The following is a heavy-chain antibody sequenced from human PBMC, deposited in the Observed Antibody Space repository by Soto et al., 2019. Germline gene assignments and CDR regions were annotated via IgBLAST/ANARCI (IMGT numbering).Heavy chain of an antibody. CDR3: ARSSAVNEPFDP. CDR1: GYTFTSYY. CDR2: INPSGGST. J-gene: IGHJ5*02. V-gene: IGHV1-46*01. Sequence: VKVSCKASGYTFTSYYIHWVRQAPGQGLEWMGIINPSGGSTSYAQKFQGRVTMTRDTSTSTVYMELSSLRSEDTAVYYCARSSAVNEPFDPWGQGTLVTVSS. D-gene: IGHD1-1*01.